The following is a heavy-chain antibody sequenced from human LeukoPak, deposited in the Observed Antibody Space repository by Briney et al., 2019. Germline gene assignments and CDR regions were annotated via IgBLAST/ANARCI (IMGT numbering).Heavy chain of an antibody. D-gene: IGHD3-16*02. CDR3: AKDLNYVWGSYRYINY. Sequence: GGSLRLSCAASGFTFSSYAMSWVRQAPGKGLEWVSAISGSGGSTYYADSVKGRFTISRDNSKNTLYLQMNSLRAEDTAVYYCAKDLNYVWGSYRYINYWGQGTLVTVSS. CDR1: GFTFSSYA. J-gene: IGHJ4*02. V-gene: IGHV3-23*01. CDR2: ISGSGGST.